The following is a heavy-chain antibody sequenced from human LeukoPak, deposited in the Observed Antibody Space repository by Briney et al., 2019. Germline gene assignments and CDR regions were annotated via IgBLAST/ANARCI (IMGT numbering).Heavy chain of an antibody. V-gene: IGHV3-30*02. CDR3: ANSRLRDYYYMDV. D-gene: IGHD5-24*01. J-gene: IGHJ6*03. Sequence: PGGSLRLSCAASGFTFSSYGMHWVRQAPGKGLEWVAFIRYDGSNKYYADSVKGRFTISRDNSKNTLYLQMNSLRAEDTAVYYCANSRLRDYYYMDVWGKGITVTVSS. CDR2: IRYDGSNK. CDR1: GFTFSSYG.